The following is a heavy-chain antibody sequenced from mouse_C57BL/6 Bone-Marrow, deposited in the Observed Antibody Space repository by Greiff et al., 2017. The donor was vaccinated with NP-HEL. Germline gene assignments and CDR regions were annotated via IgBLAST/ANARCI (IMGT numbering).Heavy chain of an antibody. J-gene: IGHJ2*01. CDR2: ISSGGSYT. Sequence: VQLVESGGDLVKPGGSLKLSCAASGFTFSSYGMSWVRQTPDKRLEWVATISSGGSYTYYPDSVKGRFTISRDNAKNTRYLQMSSLKSEDTAMYYCARHDYGNYWGQGTTLTVSS. CDR3: ARHDYGNY. V-gene: IGHV5-6*01. D-gene: IGHD2-1*01. CDR1: GFTFSSYG.